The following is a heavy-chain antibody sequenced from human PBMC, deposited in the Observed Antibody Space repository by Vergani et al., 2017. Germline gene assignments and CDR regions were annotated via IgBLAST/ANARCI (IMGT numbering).Heavy chain of an antibody. J-gene: IGHJ3*01. CDR3: VRDVRVSRT. CDR2: LSASDRRT. Sequence: EVQLVESGGGLVQPGGSLTLSCAASGFTVSTDYFSWVRQAPGKGLEWVSTLSASDRRTHYADSVKGRFTISRDNSKNSLYLDMSSLRAEDTAVYYCVRDVRVSRTWGQGTLVAVSS. CDR1: GFTVSTDY. V-gene: IGHV3-23*04.